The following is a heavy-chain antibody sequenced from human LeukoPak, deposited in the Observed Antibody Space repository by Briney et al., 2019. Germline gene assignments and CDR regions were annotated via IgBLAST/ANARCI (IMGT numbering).Heavy chain of an antibody. J-gene: IGHJ6*02. Sequence: AGGSLRLSCEGSGFTFSDYWMGWVRQAPGKGLEWVAVISYDGSNKYYADSVKGRFTISRDNSKNTLYLQMNSLRAEDTAVYYCARDHAYCGGDCYSGYYYYGMDVWGQGTTVTVSS. D-gene: IGHD2-21*02. CDR2: ISYDGSNK. CDR1: GFTFSDYW. V-gene: IGHV3-30*03. CDR3: ARDHAYCGGDCYSGYYYYGMDV.